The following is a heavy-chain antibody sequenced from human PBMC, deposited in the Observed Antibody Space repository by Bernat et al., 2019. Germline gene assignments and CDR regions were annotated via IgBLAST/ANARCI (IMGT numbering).Heavy chain of an antibody. Sequence: QVQLQQWGAGLLKPSETLSLTCAVYGVSFSGYYWSWIRQPPGKGLEWIGEINHSGSTNYNPSLKSRVTISVDTSKNQFSLKLSSVTAADTAVYYCAREGAIRLLYYCYMDVWGKGTTVTVSS. V-gene: IGHV4-34*01. CDR1: GVSFSGYY. CDR3: AREGAIRLLYYCYMDV. D-gene: IGHD3-16*01. CDR2: INHSGST. J-gene: IGHJ6*03.